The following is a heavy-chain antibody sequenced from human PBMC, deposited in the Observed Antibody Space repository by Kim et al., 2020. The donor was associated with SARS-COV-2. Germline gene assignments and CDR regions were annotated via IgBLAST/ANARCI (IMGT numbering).Heavy chain of an antibody. CDR1: GYTFTSYY. CDR3: ARGGIAAAGTDSPFDY. D-gene: IGHD6-13*01. CDR2: INPSGGST. V-gene: IGHV1-46*01. Sequence: ASVKVSCKASGYTFTSYYMHWVRQAPGQGLEWMGIINPSGGSTSYAQKFQGRVTMTRDTSTSTVYMELSSLRSEDTAVYYCARGGIAAAGTDSPFDYWGQGTLVTVSS. J-gene: IGHJ4*02.